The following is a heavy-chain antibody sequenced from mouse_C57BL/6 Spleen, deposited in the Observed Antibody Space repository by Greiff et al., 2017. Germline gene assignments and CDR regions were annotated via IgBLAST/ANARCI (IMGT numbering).Heavy chain of an antibody. CDR1: GYTFTSYW. CDR2: IDPSDSYT. D-gene: IGHD1-1*01. J-gene: IGHJ1*03. Sequence: QVQLKQPGAELVMPGASVKLSCKASGYTFTSYWMHWVKQRPGQGLEWIGEIDPSDSYTNYNQKFKGKSTLTVDKSSSTAYMQLSSLTSEDSAVYYCARWGTVVAEYFDVWGTGTTVTVSS. CDR3: ARWGTVVAEYFDV. V-gene: IGHV1-69*01.